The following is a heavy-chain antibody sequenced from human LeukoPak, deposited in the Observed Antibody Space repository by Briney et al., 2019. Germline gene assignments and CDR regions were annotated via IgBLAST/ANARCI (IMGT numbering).Heavy chain of an antibody. D-gene: IGHD3-22*01. V-gene: IGHV4-39*01. J-gene: IGHJ3*02. CDR3: ARHDSSGPYNAFDI. CDR2: IYYGGNT. Sequence: SETLSLTCTVSGGSISSYYWSWIRQPPGKGLEWIGSIYYGGNTYYNPSLKSRVTISADTSKNQFSLKLSSVTAADTAVYYCARHDSSGPYNAFDIWGQGTMVTVSS. CDR1: GGSISSYY.